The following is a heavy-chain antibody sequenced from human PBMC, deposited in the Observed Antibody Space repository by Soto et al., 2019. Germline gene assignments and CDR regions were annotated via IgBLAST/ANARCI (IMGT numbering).Heavy chain of an antibody. D-gene: IGHD3-3*01. Sequence: QLHLVQSGAVVKKPGASVTVSCSASGYPVTAYYMHWVRQAPGRGLEWMGGSNPAPGAAKYTQTFQGRVTMTRATSTSTVFMELSGLTSEDTAVFYCARGGGVGVAGSAAFDMWGQGTLVTVSS. CDR2: SNPAPGAA. CDR3: ARGGGVGVAGSAAFDM. J-gene: IGHJ3*02. CDR1: GYPVTAYY. V-gene: IGHV1-2*02.